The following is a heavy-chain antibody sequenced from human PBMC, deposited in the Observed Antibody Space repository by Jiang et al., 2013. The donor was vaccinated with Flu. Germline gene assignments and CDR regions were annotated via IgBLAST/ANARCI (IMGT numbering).Heavy chain of an antibody. J-gene: IGHJ4*02. Sequence: EVKKPGASVKVSCKASGYTFTSYGITWVRQAPGQGLEWMGWISAYNGNTNYAQKLQGRVTMTTDTSTSTAYMELRSLRSDDTAVYYCARDLQARYYDFWSGPYYFDYWGQGTLVTVSS. CDR2: ISAYNGNT. D-gene: IGHD3-3*01. V-gene: IGHV1-18*01. CDR1: GYTFTSYG. CDR3: ARDLQARYYDFWSGPYYFDY.